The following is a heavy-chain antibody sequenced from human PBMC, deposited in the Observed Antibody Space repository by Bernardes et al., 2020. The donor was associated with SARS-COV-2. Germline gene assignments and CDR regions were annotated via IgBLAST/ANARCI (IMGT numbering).Heavy chain of an antibody. CDR3: ARAGSSWWFDP. J-gene: IGHJ5*02. V-gene: IGHV1-46*03. Sequence: PSGGSTSYAQKFQGRVTMTRDTSTSTVYMELSSLRSEDTAVYYCARAGSSWWFDPWGQGTLVTVSS. CDR2: PSGGST.